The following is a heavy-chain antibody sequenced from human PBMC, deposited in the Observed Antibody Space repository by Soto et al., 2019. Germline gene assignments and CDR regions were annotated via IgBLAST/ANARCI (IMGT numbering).Heavy chain of an antibody. D-gene: IGHD6-13*01. CDR1: GFTFSSYG. V-gene: IGHV3-33*01. Sequence: GGSLRLSCAASGFTFSSYGMHWVRQAPGKGLEWVAVIWYDGSNKYYADSVKGRFTISRDNSKNTLYLQMNSLRAEDTAVYYCARDPSSTYVAMSAGMDVWGQGTTVTVSS. J-gene: IGHJ6*02. CDR2: IWYDGSNK. CDR3: ARDPSSTYVAMSAGMDV.